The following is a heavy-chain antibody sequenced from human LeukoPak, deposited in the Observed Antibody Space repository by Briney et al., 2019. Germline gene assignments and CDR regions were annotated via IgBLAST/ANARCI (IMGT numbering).Heavy chain of an antibody. V-gene: IGHV5-51*01. CDR2: IYPGDSDT. D-gene: IGHD2-2*02. CDR1: GYSFTSYW. CDR3: ARRRYCSSTSCYTYYFDY. Sequence: GESLKISCKGSGYSFTSYWIGWVRQMPGKGLEWMGIIYPGDSDTRYSPSFQGQVTISADKSISTAYLQWSSLKASDTAMYYCARRRYCSSTSCYTYYFDYWGQGTLVTVSS. J-gene: IGHJ4*02.